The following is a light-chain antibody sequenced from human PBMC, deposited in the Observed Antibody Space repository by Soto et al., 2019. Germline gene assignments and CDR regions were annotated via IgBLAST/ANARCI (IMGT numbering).Light chain of an antibody. CDR1: QRVGSW. Sequence: DIQMTQSPSTLSASVGDRVTITCRASQRVGSWLAWFQQKAGNAPKVLIYKVSSLESGVPSRFSGSGSGTEFTLTVSSLQPYDFGTYSVQQYISDPWTFGQGTRVEIK. J-gene: IGKJ1*01. CDR2: KVS. CDR3: QQYISDPWT. V-gene: IGKV1-5*03.